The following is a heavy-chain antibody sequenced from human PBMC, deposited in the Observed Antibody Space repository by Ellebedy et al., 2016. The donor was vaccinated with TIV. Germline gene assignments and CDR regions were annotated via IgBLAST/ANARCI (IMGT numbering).Heavy chain of an antibody. CDR2: INPNSGGT. D-gene: IGHD1-26*01. V-gene: IGHV1-2*04. Sequence: AASVKVSCKASGYTFTSYYMHWMRQAPGQGLEWMGWINPNSGGTNYAQKFQGWVTMTRDTSISTAYMELSRLRSDDTAVYYCARDGGSYSDFDYWGQGTLVTVSS. J-gene: IGHJ4*02. CDR3: ARDGGSYSDFDY. CDR1: GYTFTSYY.